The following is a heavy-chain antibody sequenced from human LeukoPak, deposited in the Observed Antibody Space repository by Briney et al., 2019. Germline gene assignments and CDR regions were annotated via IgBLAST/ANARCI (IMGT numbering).Heavy chain of an antibody. V-gene: IGHV4-39*01. J-gene: IGHJ6*03. CDR2: IYYSGSN. Sequence: SETLSLTCTVSGGSISSSSYDWGWIRQPPGKGLEWIGSIYYSGSNYYKPSLKRRVPISVDTSKNQFYLKLSSVTAADTAVYYCASSQWDYYYMDVWGKGTTVSVSS. CDR1: GGSISSSSYD. D-gene: IGHD1-26*01. CDR3: ASSQWDYYYMDV.